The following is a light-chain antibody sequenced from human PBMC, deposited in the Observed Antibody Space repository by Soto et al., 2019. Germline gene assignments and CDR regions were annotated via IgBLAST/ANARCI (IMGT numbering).Light chain of an antibody. CDR2: DAS. V-gene: IGKV3-11*01. CDR3: QQSSNWPPRCT. Sequence: EIVLTQSPATLSLSPGERATLSCRASQSVSSYLAWYQQKPGQAPRLLIYDASNRATGIPARLSGSGSGTDFNLTISRLEPEDFAVSYCQQSSNWPPRCTFGQGTKLEIK. J-gene: IGKJ2*02. CDR1: QSVSSY.